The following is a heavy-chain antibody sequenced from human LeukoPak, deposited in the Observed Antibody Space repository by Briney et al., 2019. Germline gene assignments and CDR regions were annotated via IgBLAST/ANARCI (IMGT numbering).Heavy chain of an antibody. Sequence: PGGSLRLSCAASGFTFSSYGMHWVRQAPGKGLEWVAFIRYDGSNKYYADSVKGRFTISRDNSKNTLYLQMNSLRAEDTAVYYCAKGGYYDSSGYYDAFDIWGQGTMVTVSS. J-gene: IGHJ3*02. D-gene: IGHD3-22*01. CDR2: IRYDGSNK. V-gene: IGHV3-30*02. CDR3: AKGGYYDSSGYYDAFDI. CDR1: GFTFSSYG.